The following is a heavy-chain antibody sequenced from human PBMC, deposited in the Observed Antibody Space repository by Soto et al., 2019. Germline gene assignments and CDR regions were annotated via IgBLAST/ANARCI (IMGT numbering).Heavy chain of an antibody. Sequence: EVQLLESGGGLVQPGGSLRLSCAASGFTFSSYAMSWVRQAPGKGLEWVSAISGSGGSTYYADSVKGRFTISRDNSKNTLYLQMNSLRAEDTAVYYCAKSIRSGSRIVVVVGATDYWGQGTLVTVSS. J-gene: IGHJ4*02. CDR2: ISGSGGST. D-gene: IGHD2-15*01. CDR1: GFTFSSYA. V-gene: IGHV3-23*01. CDR3: AKSIRSGSRIVVVVGATDY.